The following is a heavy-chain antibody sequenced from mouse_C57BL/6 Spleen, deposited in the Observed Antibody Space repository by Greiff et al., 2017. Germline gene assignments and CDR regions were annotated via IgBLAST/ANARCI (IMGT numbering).Heavy chain of an antibody. CDR3: ARWVDYIYAMDY. D-gene: IGHD2-4*01. Sequence: VQLQQSGAELVRPGSSVKLSCKASGYTFTSYWMHWVKQRPIQGLEWIGNIDPPDSETHYNQKFKDKATLTVDKSSRTAYMQLSSLTSEDSAVYYCARWVDYIYAMDYWGQGTSVTVSS. J-gene: IGHJ4*01. CDR1: GYTFTSYW. CDR2: IDPPDSET. V-gene: IGHV1-52*01.